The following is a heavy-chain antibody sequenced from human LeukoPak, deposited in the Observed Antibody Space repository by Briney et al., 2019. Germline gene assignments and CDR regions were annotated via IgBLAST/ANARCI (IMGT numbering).Heavy chain of an antibody. CDR3: ATDFEY. V-gene: IGHV3-30-3*01. Sequence: GGSLRHSCAASGFTFCSYVLHWVRQAPGKGLEWVAVISYDGSNKYYADSVKGRFTISRDNSKNTLYLQMNSLRAEDTAVYYCATDFEYWGQATEVTVSS. CDR1: GFTFCSYV. CDR2: ISYDGSNK. J-gene: IGHJ4*02.